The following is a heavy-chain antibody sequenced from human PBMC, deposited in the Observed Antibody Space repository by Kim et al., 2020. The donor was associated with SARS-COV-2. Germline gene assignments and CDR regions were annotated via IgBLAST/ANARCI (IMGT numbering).Heavy chain of an antibody. J-gene: IGHJ4*02. V-gene: IGHV1-69*01. CDR3: ARWDSSSWYEVDY. Sequence: YAQTFQGRVTITADESTSTAYMELSSLRSEDTAVYYCARWDSSSWYEVDYWGQGTLVTVSS. D-gene: IGHD6-13*01.